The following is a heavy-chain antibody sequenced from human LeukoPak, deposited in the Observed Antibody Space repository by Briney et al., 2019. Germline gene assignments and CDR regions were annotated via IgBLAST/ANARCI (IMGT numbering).Heavy chain of an antibody. J-gene: IGHJ6*03. CDR2: INPNSGGT. CDR1: GYTFTGYY. V-gene: IGHV1-2*02. D-gene: IGHD6-13*01. CDR3: ARGAAAYYLYMDV. Sequence: ASVKVSCKAPGYTFTGYYMHWVRQAPGQGLEWMGWINPNSGGTNYAQKFQGRVTMTRDTSISTAYMELSRLRSDDTAVYYCARGAAAYYLYMDVWGKGTTVTVSS.